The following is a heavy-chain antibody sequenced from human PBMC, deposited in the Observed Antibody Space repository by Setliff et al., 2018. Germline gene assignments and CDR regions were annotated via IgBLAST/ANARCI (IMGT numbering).Heavy chain of an antibody. CDR2: MNPNSGNT. J-gene: IGHJ6*02. CDR3: ARGRERDYNFWSGYYTYYYYGMVV. V-gene: IGHV1-8*02. CDR1: GYTFTSYD. Sequence: GASVKVSCKASGYTFTSYDINWVRQATGQGLEWMGWMNPNSGNTGYAQKFQGRVTMTRNTSISTAYMELSSLRSEDTAVYYCARGRERDYNFWSGYYTYYYYGMVVWGQGTTVTVS. D-gene: IGHD3-3*01.